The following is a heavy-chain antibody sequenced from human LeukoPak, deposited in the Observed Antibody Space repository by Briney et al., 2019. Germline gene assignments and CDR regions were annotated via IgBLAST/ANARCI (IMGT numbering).Heavy chain of an antibody. V-gene: IGHV1-2*02. D-gene: IGHD6-19*01. CDR2: INPNSGGT. J-gene: IGHJ4*02. CDR1: GYTFTGYY. CDR3: AKERRSSGWYFAPRARRFDY. Sequence: ASVKVSCKASGYTFTGYYMHWVRQAPGQGLEWMGWINPNSGGTNYAQKFQGRVTMTRDTSISTAYMELSRLRSDDTAVYYCAKERRSSGWYFAPRARRFDYWGQGTLVTVSS.